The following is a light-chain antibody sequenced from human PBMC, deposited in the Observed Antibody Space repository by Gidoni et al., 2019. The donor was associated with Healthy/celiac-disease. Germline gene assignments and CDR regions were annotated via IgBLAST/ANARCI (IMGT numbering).Light chain of an antibody. CDR3: QQSYSTPWT. CDR1: QSISSY. Sequence: DSKMTQSPSSLSASVGERVTITCRASQSISSYLNWYQQKPGKAHKLLIYASSSLQSGVPSRFSCSGSGNDFTLTISSLQHEDFATYYCQQSYSTPWTFGQGTKVEIK. CDR2: ASS. V-gene: IGKV1-39*01. J-gene: IGKJ1*01.